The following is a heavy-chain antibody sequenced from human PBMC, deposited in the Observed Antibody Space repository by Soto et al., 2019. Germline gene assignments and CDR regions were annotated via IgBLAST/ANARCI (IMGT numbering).Heavy chain of an antibody. Sequence: QVTLKESGPVLVKRTETLTLTCTVSGFSLSNARMGVSWIRQPPGKALAWLAHIFSNDKKSYSTSLKSRLTTSKDTSKSQVVLTMTNMDPVDTATYYCARIWTPYCSGGSCYPYYYYGMDVWGQGTTVTVSS. J-gene: IGHJ6*02. CDR2: IFSNDKK. D-gene: IGHD2-15*01. V-gene: IGHV2-26*01. CDR1: GFSLSNARMG. CDR3: ARIWTPYCSGGSCYPYYYYGMDV.